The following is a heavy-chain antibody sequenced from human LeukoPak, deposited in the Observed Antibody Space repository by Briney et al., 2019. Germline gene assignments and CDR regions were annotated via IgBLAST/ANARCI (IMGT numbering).Heavy chain of an antibody. CDR2: INSDGTST. Sequence: GGTLRLYCAASGFTFNSYWMKWVRQAPGKGLVWVSRINSDGTSTSYADSVKGRLTISRDNAKNTLYLQVDRLRAEDTAVYYCARTAFSDYSLGYWGQGTLVSVSS. D-gene: IGHD4-17*01. J-gene: IGHJ4*02. V-gene: IGHV3-74*01. CDR3: ARTAFSDYSLGY. CDR1: GFTFNSYW.